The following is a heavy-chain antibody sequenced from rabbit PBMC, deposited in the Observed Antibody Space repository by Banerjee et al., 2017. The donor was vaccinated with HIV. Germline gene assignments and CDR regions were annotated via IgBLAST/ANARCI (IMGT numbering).Heavy chain of an antibody. CDR2: IYANSGGRT. D-gene: IGHD1-1*01. J-gene: IGHJ4*01. CDR3: ARDEYSGSGMLFNL. Sequence: QSLEESGGGLVKPGASLTLTCTASGFSFSSGYDMCWVRQAPGKGLEWIACIYANSGGRTYYASWAKGRFTISKTSSTTVTLQMTSLTAADTATYFCARDEYSGSGMLFNLWGPGTLVTVS. CDR1: GFSFSSGYD. V-gene: IGHV1S40*01.